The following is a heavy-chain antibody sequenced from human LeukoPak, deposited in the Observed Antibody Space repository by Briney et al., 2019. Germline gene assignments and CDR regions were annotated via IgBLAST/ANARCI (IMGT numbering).Heavy chain of an antibody. D-gene: IGHD4-17*01. J-gene: IGHJ4*02. V-gene: IGHV3-33*01. CDR1: GLTFSSYG. CDR3: ARDHNGDYVDY. CDR2: IWYDGSKK. Sequence: GRSLRLSCAASGLTFSSYGMHWVRQAPGKGVGGVAVIWYDGSKKYYADSVKGRFTISRDNSKNTLYLQMNSLTAEDTAVYYCARDHNGDYVDYWGQGTLVTVSS.